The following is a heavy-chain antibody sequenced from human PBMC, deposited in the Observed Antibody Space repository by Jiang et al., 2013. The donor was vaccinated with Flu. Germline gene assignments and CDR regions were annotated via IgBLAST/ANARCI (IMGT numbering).Heavy chain of an antibody. Sequence: GAEVKKPGESLKISCKGSGYSFTSYWIGWVRQMPGKGLEWMGIIYPGDSDTRYSPSFQGQVTISADKSISTAYLQWSSLKASDTAMYYCARSYTDSSYYYYGMDVWGQGTTVTVSS. D-gene: IGHD3/OR15-3a*01. CDR2: IYPGDSDT. CDR1: GYSFTSYW. CDR3: ARSYTDSSYYYYGMDV. V-gene: IGHV5-51*01. J-gene: IGHJ6*02.